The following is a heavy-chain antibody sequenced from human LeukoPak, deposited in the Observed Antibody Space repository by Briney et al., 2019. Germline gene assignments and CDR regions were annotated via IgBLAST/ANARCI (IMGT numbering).Heavy chain of an antibody. CDR2: ISAYNGNT. J-gene: IGHJ5*02. D-gene: IGHD2-2*01. Sequence: ASVKVSCKASGYTFTSYGISWVRQAPGQGLEWMGWISAYNGNTNYAQKLQGRVTMTTDTSTSTAYMELRSLRSDDTAVYYCARARCSSTSCRGGPNWFDPWGQGTLVTVSS. CDR3: ARARCSSTSCRGGPNWFDP. CDR1: GYTFTSYG. V-gene: IGHV1-18*01.